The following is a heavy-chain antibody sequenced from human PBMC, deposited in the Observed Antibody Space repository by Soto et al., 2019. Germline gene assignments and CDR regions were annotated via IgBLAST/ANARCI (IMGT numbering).Heavy chain of an antibody. Sequence: EVQLLESGGGSVQPGGSLRLSCEASGFIFRNYAMSWVLQAPGKGLEWVSSISGSGVGTYYADSVQGRFTISRDNSTNTLFLQLSSLRAEDTALYYCAKDVDTVGLSDGSGYFDLWGQGALVTVSS. J-gene: IGHJ4*02. CDR1: GFIFRNYA. CDR3: AKDVDTVGLSDGSGYFDL. D-gene: IGHD3-22*01. V-gene: IGHV3-23*01. CDR2: ISGSGVGT.